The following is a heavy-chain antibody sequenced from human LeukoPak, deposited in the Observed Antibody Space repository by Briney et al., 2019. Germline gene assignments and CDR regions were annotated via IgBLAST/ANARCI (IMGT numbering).Heavy chain of an antibody. J-gene: IGHJ4*02. CDR3: SVVVAATVFDY. D-gene: IGHD2-15*01. CDR1: GYSFTRYG. CDR2: INPNSVGT. Sequence: ASVKVSCKASGYSFTRYGISWVRQAPGQGLEWMGWINPNSVGTNYAQKFQGRVTITRDTSISTAYMELSRLRSDDTAVYSCSVVVAATVFDYWGQGTLVTVSS. V-gene: IGHV1-2*02.